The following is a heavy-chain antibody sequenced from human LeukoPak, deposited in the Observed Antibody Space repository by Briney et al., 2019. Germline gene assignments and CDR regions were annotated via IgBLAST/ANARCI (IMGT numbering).Heavy chain of an antibody. Sequence: SQTLSLTCAISGDSVSSNSALWSWIRQSPSRGLEWLGRTYYRSKWYNDYAVSVKSRITIAPDTSKNQFSLQLNSVTPEDTAVYYCARLRRGYSYVDSEFYFYGMDVWGQGTTVTVSS. CDR1: GDSVSSNSAL. V-gene: IGHV6-1*01. CDR3: ARLRRGYSYVDSEFYFYGMDV. CDR2: TYYRSKWYN. J-gene: IGHJ6*02. D-gene: IGHD5-18*01.